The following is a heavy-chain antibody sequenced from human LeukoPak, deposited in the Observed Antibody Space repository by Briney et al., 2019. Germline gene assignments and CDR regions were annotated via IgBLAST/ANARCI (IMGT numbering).Heavy chain of an antibody. V-gene: IGHV1-3*03. CDR3: ARAVRGYCSSTSCYHSYFDY. Sequence: ASVKVSCKASGYTFTSYAMHWVRQAPGQRLEWMGWINAGNGNTKYSQEFQGRVTITRDTSASTAYMELSSLRSEDMAVYYCARAVRGYCSSTSCYHSYFDYWGQGTLVTVSS. CDR2: INAGNGNT. CDR1: GYTFTSYA. D-gene: IGHD2-2*01. J-gene: IGHJ4*02.